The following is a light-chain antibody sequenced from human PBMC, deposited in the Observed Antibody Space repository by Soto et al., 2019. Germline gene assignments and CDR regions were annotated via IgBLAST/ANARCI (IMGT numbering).Light chain of an antibody. CDR1: QSISAW. CDR2: DAS. CDR3: QQRHNWIT. Sequence: DIQMTQSPSTLSATAGDRVTITCRASQSISAWLAWYQQKPGKAPKLLIYDASNLASAVPSRFSGSGSGTEFTPTISNLQPDDFATYYCQQRHNWITFGQGTRLE. J-gene: IGKJ5*01. V-gene: IGKV1-5*01.